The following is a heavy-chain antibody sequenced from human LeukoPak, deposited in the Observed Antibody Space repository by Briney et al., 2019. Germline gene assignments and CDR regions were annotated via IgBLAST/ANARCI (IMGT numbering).Heavy chain of an antibody. V-gene: IGHV1-2*02. Sequence: ASVKVSCKASGYTFINFGISWVRQAPGQGLEWMGWINPNSGGTNYAQKFQGRVTLTRDTSISTAYMEVSRLRSDDTAVYYCARGYCTTTSCREGHDYWGQGTLVTVSS. CDR2: INPNSGGT. CDR1: GYTFINFG. CDR3: ARGYCTTTSCREGHDY. J-gene: IGHJ4*02. D-gene: IGHD2-2*01.